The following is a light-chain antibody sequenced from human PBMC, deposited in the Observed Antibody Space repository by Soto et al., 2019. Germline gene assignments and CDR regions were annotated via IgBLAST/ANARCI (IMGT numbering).Light chain of an antibody. Sequence: EIVLTQSPATLSLSPGERATLSCRASQSVSSYLAWYQQTPGQAPRLLIYDASNRATGIPARFSGSGSGTDFTLTISSLEPEDFADYYCQQRSNGPSWTFGQGTKVEIK. V-gene: IGKV3-11*01. J-gene: IGKJ1*01. CDR2: DAS. CDR1: QSVSSY. CDR3: QQRSNGPSWT.